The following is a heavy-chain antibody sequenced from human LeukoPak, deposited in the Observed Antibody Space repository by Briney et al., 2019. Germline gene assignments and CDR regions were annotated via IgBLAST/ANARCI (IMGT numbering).Heavy chain of an antibody. D-gene: IGHD2-15*01. Sequence: GGSLRLSCAASGFTFSSSAMSWVRQAPGKGLEWVSAISNNGGYTYYADSVQGRFTISRDNSKSTLCLQMNSLRAEDAAVYHCAKQLGYCSDGSCYFPYWGQGTLVTVSS. CDR2: ISNNGGYT. CDR3: AKQLGYCSDGSCYFPY. CDR1: GFTFSSSA. J-gene: IGHJ4*02. V-gene: IGHV3-23*01.